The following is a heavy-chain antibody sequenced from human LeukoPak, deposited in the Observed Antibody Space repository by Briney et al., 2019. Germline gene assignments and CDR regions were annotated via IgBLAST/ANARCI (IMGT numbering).Heavy chain of an antibody. V-gene: IGHV3-7*03. CDR1: GFTFSLYW. CDR2: IKQDGSEK. D-gene: IGHD1-26*01. Sequence: GGSLRLSCAASGFTFSLYWMNWVRRAPGKGLEWVANIKQDGSEKYYVDSVKGRFTISRDNAKNSLFLQMNSLRVEDTAVYYCARGGGSYYEGAMCDYWGQGTLVTVSS. CDR3: ARGGGSYYEGAMCDY. J-gene: IGHJ4*02.